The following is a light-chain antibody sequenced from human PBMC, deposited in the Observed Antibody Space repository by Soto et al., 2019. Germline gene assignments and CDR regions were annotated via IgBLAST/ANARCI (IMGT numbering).Light chain of an antibody. CDR2: EVS. V-gene: IGLV2-14*01. J-gene: IGLJ2*01. CDR3: NSYTSSSTLV. Sequence: QSALTQPASVSGSPGQSITFSCTGTSSDVGGYNYVSWYQQHPGKVPKLMIYEVSNRPSGVSNRFSGSKSGNTASLTISGLQAEDEADYYCNSYTSSSTLVFGGGTKLTVL. CDR1: SSDVGGYNY.